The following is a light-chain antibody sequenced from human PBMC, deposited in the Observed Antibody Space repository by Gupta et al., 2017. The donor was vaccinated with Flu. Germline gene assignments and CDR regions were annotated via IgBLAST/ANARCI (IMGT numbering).Light chain of an antibody. CDR3: ASWDDSLDGYV. CDR1: RSNIGSST. V-gene: IGLV1-44*01. CDR2: SHN. J-gene: IGLJ1*01. Sequence: QSVLTQPPSASGPPPGQRVPLACSGGRSNIGSSTVNWYQHVPGTAPKLLIHSHNQRPSGVPDRFSGSTSGTSASLAIRGLQSEDEAAYYCASWDDSLDGYVFGTGTEVTVL.